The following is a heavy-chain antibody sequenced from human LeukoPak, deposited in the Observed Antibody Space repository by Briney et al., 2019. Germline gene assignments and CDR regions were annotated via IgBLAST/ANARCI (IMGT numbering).Heavy chain of an antibody. D-gene: IGHD1-26*01. CDR1: GGSISSYY. V-gene: IGHV4-4*09. J-gene: IGHJ4*02. Sequence: SETLSLTCTVSGGSISSYYWSWIRQPPGKGLEWIGYIYTSGSTYYNPSLKSRVTISVDTSKNQFSLKLSSVTAADTAVYYCARGELYFDYWGQGTLVTVSS. CDR2: IYTSGST. CDR3: ARGELYFDY.